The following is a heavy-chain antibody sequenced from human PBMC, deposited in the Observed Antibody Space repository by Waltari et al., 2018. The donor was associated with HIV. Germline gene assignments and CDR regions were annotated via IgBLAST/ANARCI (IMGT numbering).Heavy chain of an antibody. CDR1: GFTFSNYT. Sequence: EVQLVESGGGLVQPGGSLRLSCAASGFTFSNYTMNWVRQDPGKGLEWFSYISRSSSSIFYADSVKGRFTISRDNAKNSLYLQMNSLRVEDTAVYYCARDINGGWGYWGQGTLVTVAS. CDR2: ISRSSSSI. V-gene: IGHV3-48*01. J-gene: IGHJ4*02. D-gene: IGHD7-27*01. CDR3: ARDINGGWGY.